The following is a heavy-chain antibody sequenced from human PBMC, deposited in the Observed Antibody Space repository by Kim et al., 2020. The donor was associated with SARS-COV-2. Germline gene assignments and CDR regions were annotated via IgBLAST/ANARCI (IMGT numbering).Heavy chain of an antibody. CDR3: ARLPFKLSELKTTVTTR. CDR1: GGTFSSYA. CDR2: IIPIFGTA. V-gene: IGHV1-69*13. D-gene: IGHD4-17*01. Sequence: SVKVSCKASGGTFSSYAISWVRQAPGQGLEWMGGIIPIFGTANYAQKFQGRVTITADESTSTAYMELSSLRSEDTAVYYCARLPFKLSELKTTVTTRWGQGTLVTVSS. J-gene: IGHJ4*02.